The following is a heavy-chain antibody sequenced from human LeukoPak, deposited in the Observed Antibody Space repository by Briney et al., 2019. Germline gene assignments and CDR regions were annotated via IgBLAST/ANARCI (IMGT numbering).Heavy chain of an antibody. CDR1: GFTFSSYA. CDR3: ASAYYYDSSGPRNAFDI. CDR2: ISYDGSNK. Sequence: PGRSLRLSCAASGFTFSSYAMHWVRQARGKGLEWVAVISYDGSNKYYADSVKGRFTISRDNSKNTLYLQMNSLRAEDTAVYYCASAYYYDSSGPRNAFDIWGQGTMVTVSS. J-gene: IGHJ3*02. D-gene: IGHD3-22*01. V-gene: IGHV3-30-3*01.